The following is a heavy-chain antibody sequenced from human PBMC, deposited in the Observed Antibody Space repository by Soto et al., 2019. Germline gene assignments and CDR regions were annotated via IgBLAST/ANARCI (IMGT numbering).Heavy chain of an antibody. CDR2: ISGSGDKT. CDR1: GFSFSTYP. V-gene: IGHV3-23*01. D-gene: IGHD4-17*01. Sequence: PGGSLRLSCAASGFSFSTYPMVWVRQAPGKRLEAVSSISGSGDKTYYKDSVRGRFTISRDNSKNTVDLQMNSLRPEDTAVYYCAKTLSTVTTYYYGMDAWGQGTTVTVSS. J-gene: IGHJ6*02. CDR3: AKTLSTVTTYYYGMDA.